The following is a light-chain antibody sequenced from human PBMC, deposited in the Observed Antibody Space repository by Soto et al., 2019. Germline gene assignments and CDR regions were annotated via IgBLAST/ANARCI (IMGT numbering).Light chain of an antibody. CDR2: AAS. CDR3: QQGFSTPS. CDR1: QSISSS. Sequence: DIQMTQSPSSLSASVGDRVTITCRASQSISSSLNWYQQTPGTAPKFLIYAASNLQSGVPSRFSGSGSGTDFTLTISSLQPEDFATYYCQQGFSTPSFGQGTRLEVK. J-gene: IGKJ1*01. V-gene: IGKV1-39*01.